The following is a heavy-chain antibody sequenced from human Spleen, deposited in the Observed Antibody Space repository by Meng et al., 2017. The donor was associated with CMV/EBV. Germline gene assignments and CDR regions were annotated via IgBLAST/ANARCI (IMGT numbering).Heavy chain of an antibody. CDR3: ARDFGSGGYDVGDV. D-gene: IGHD3-10*01. CDR1: GGSSTSGGYH. CDR2: IHNSGST. J-gene: IGHJ6*02. V-gene: IGHV4-31*02. Sequence: SGGSSTSGGYHWTWIRQHPGRGLEWIGYIHNSGSTYYKPTLKSRVTISVDTSKNHFSLELTSVTAADTAIYYCARDFGSGGYDVGDVWGQGTTVTVSS.